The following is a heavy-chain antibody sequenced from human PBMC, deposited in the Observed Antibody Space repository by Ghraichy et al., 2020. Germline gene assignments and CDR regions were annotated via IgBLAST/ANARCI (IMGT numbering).Heavy chain of an antibody. CDR3: ARDYRGYSYGYYYYYYYGMDV. D-gene: IGHD5-18*01. Sequence: GGSLRLSCAASGFTFSSYAMHWVRQAPGKGLEWVAVISYDGSNKYYADSVKGRFTISRDNSKNTLYLQMNSLRAEDTAVYYCARDYRGYSYGYYYYYYYGMDVWGQGTTVTVSS. J-gene: IGHJ6*02. V-gene: IGHV3-30-3*01. CDR1: GFTFSSYA. CDR2: ISYDGSNK.